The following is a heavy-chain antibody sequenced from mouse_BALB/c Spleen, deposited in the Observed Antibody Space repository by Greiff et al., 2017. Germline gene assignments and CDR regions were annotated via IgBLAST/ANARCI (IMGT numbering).Heavy chain of an antibody. CDR1: GYTFTSYW. CDR3: TRKGYGNYGFAMDD. D-gene: IGHD2-10*02. J-gene: IGHJ4*01. V-gene: IGHV1-5*01. Sequence: VQLQQSGTVLARPGASVKMSCKASGYTFTSYWMHWVKQRPGQGLEWIGAIYPGNSDTSYNQKFKGKAKLTAVTSTSTAYMELSSLTNEDSAVYYWTRKGYGNYGFAMDDWGQGTSVTV. CDR2: IYPGNSDT.